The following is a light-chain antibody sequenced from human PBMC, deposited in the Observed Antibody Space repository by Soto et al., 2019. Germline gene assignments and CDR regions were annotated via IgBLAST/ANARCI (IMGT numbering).Light chain of an antibody. CDR2: GAS. CDR3: QQYGSSPRT. V-gene: IGKV3-20*01. CDR1: QSVSSSY. Sequence: EIVLTQSPGTLSLSPGERATLSCRASQSVSSSYLAWYQQKPGQAPRLLIYGASSRATGIPDRFSGSGSGTDFTLTNSRLDPEDFAVYYCQQYGSSPRTFGQGTTVEIK. J-gene: IGKJ1*01.